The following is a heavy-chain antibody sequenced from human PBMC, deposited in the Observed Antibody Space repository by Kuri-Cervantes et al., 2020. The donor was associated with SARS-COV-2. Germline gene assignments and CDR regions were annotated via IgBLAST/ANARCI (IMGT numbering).Heavy chain of an antibody. V-gene: IGHV1-18*01. CDR1: GYTFTSYG. CDR3: ARDCSGTDCYIIVYGLSD. J-gene: IGHJ1*01. Sequence: ASVKVSCKASGYTFTSYGISWVRQAPGQGLEWMGWISAYNGNTNYAQKLQGRVTVTADESTRTVYMEMSSLRSDDTAVYYCARDCSGTDCYIIVYGLSDWGQGTLVTVSS. D-gene: IGHD2-2*01. CDR2: ISAYNGNT.